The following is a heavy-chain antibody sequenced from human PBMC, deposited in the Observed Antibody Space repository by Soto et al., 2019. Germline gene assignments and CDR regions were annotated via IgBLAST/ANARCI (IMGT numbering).Heavy chain of an antibody. CDR1: GFIFRSYA. CDR3: ARAFSGSYPNFDY. J-gene: IGHJ4*02. CDR2: ITYDGANG. Sequence: HPXGSLKLSCLASGFIFRSYAMHWVRQAPGKGLEWVAVITYDGANGYYADSVRGRFAISRDNSKSTLFLQMNSLRPEDTAVYYCARAFSGSYPNFDYWGQGTLVTVSS. D-gene: IGHD1-26*01. V-gene: IGHV3-30*09.